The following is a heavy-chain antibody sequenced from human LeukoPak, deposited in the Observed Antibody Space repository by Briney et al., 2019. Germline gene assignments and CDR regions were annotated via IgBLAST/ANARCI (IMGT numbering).Heavy chain of an antibody. CDR1: GFGFDDYA. Sequence: GGSLRLSCAASGFGFDDYAMSWVRQAPGKGLEWVSGINWSGVSTGYADSVKGRFTISRDNTKNSLFLQLNSLRAVDTAFYYCAKGKDTLNPYWYFDVWGRGTLVSVSS. J-gene: IGHJ2*01. D-gene: IGHD5-18*01. CDR2: INWSGVST. CDR3: AKGKDTLNPYWYFDV. V-gene: IGHV3-20*04.